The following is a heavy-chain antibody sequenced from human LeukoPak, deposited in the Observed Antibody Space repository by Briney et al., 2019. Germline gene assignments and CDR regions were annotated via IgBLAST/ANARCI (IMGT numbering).Heavy chain of an antibody. CDR2: IDWDDDK. J-gene: IGHJ4*02. V-gene: IGHV2-70*04. Sequence: SGPALVKPTQTLTLTCTFSGFSLSTTGMRVSWIRQPPGEALEWLGRIDWDDDKFYITSLKTRLTISKDTSKNQVVLTMTNMDPVDTATYYCARMYTSGWYFDYWGQGTLVTVSS. CDR3: ARMYTSGWYFDY. D-gene: IGHD6-19*01. CDR1: GFSLSTTGMR.